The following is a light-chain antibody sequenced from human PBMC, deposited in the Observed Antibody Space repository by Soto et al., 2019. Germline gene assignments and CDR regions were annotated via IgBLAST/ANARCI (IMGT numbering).Light chain of an antibody. Sequence: EIVLTQSPGTLSLSPGERATLSCRASQSGSSSYLAWYQQKPGQDPRPLIYGASSRATGIPDRFSGSGSGTDFTLPISRLEPEDFAVYYCQQYGSSHRTFGQGTKVEI. V-gene: IGKV3-20*01. CDR1: QSGSSSY. CDR2: GAS. CDR3: QQYGSSHRT. J-gene: IGKJ1*01.